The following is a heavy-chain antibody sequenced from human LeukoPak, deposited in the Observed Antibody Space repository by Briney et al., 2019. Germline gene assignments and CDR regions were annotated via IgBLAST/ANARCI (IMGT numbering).Heavy chain of an antibody. V-gene: IGHV1-8*01. J-gene: IGHJ4*02. D-gene: IGHD3-22*01. CDR2: MNLNSGSK. Sequence: ASVKVSCKASGYTFTSYDINWVRQAPGQGLEWLAWMNLNSGSKGYSQKFQGRVTLTRNTSIDTAYLEASSLRSEDTAVYYCARTRVNYEGSAYSYYFDYWGQGTPVTVSS. CDR3: ARTRVNYEGSAYSYYFDY. CDR1: GYTFTSYD.